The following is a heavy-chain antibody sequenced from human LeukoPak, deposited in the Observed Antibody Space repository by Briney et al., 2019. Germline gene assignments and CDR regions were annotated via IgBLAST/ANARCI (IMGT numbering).Heavy chain of an antibody. D-gene: IGHD5-24*01. CDR2: ISGSGGST. V-gene: IGHV3-23*01. CDR3: AKDGYNFGAGYFDH. J-gene: IGHJ4*02. CDR1: GFTFSSYA. Sequence: GGSLRLSCAASGFTFSSYAMSWVRQAPGKGLERVLSISGSGGSTYYGDSVKGRFTISRDNSKNTLSLQMNSLRAEDTAVYYCAKDGYNFGAGYFDHWGQGTLVTVSS.